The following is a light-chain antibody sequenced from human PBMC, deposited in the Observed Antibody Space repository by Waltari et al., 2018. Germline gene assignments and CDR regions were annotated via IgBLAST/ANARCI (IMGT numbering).Light chain of an antibody. Sequence: ETVMTQSPATLSVSPGGSATLSCRASRSVSANLAWYQQKPGQPPRLLIYGTSTRAAGVPARFSGSGSETEFTLTSSSLQSGDSAVYICQQYNNWPPITFGQGTRLEIK. CDR1: RSVSAN. V-gene: IGKV3-15*01. CDR2: GTS. J-gene: IGKJ5*01. CDR3: QQYNNWPPIT.